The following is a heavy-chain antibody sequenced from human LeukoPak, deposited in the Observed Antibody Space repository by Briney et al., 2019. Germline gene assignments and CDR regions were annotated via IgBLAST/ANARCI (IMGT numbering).Heavy chain of an antibody. D-gene: IGHD6-6*01. CDR3: ARDYSEYSSSAGGYYYYMDV. CDR2: INPNSGGT. CDR1: GYTFTGYY. J-gene: IGHJ6*03. V-gene: IGHV1-2*02. Sequence: ASVKVSCKASGYTFTGYYMHWVRQAPGQGLEWMGWINPNSGGTNYAQKFQGRVTMTRDTSISTAYVELSRLRSDDTAVYYCARDYSEYSSSAGGYYYYMDVWGKGTTVTVSS.